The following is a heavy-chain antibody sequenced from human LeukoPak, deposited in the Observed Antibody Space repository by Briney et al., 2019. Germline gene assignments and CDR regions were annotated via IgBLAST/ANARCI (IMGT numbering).Heavy chain of an antibody. CDR1: GYNFSTYG. J-gene: IGHJ5*02. D-gene: IGHD2-2*01. Sequence: PGESLKISCKGSGYNFSTYGLVWMRQMSGKGLEWMGIIFPGDSNTRYSPSFQGQVTISVDKSISTAYLQWSSLKASDTAMYYCARHQGAMPFMTDKREKKNWFDPWGQGTLVTVSS. V-gene: IGHV5-51*01. CDR2: IFPGDSNT. CDR3: ARHQGAMPFMTDKREKKNWFDP.